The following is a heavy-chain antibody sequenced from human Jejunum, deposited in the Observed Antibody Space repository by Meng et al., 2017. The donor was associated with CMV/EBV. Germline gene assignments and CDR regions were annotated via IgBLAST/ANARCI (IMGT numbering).Heavy chain of an antibody. CDR1: GFTFNSYW. V-gene: IGHV3-7*01. Sequence: SLKISCAASGFTFNSYWMNWVRQAPGKGLEWVAIIKQDGSEKYYVDSVKGRFTISRDNAKNSLYLQMNSLRAEDTAVYYCTIMDVWGQGTTVTVSS. J-gene: IGHJ6*02. CDR3: TIMDV. CDR2: IKQDGSEK.